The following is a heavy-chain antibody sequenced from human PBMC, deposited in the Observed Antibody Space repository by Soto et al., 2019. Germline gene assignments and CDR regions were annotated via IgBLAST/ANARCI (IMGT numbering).Heavy chain of an antibody. J-gene: IGHJ1*01. V-gene: IGHV3-30*18. CDR1: GFDFANFG. Sequence: QVQLVESGGGVVQPGGSLRLSCVGSGFDFANFGIQWIRQAPGKGLEWVAIISRDGRGEAFADSVKGRFAISKDNSKNTVYLQMTGLRSDDTAVYYFAKEENQNYDVDHWGQGTLVTVST. CDR2: ISRDGRGE. D-gene: IGHD3-3*01. CDR3: AKEENQNYDVDH.